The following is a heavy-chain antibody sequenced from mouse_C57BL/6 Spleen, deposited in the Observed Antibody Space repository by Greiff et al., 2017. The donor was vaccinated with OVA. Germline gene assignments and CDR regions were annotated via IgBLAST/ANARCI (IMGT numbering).Heavy chain of an antibody. CDR3: ARCGSSGDWYFDV. Sequence: QVQLKQPGAELVKPGASVKMSCKASGYTFTSYWITWVKQRPGQGLEWIGDIYPGCGSTNYNEKFKSKATLTVDTSSSTAYMQLSSLTSEDSAVYYCARCGSSGDWYFDVWGTGTTVTVSS. CDR1: GYTFTSYW. J-gene: IGHJ1*03. CDR2: IYPGCGST. V-gene: IGHV1-55*01. D-gene: IGHD1-1*01.